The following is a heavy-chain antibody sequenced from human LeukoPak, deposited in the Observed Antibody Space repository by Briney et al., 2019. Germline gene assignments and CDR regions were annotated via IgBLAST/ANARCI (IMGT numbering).Heavy chain of an antibody. CDR2: IKSKTDGGTT. CDR3: TTDHYCTSTSCLDY. D-gene: IGHD2-2*01. CDR1: GFTFSNAW. V-gene: IGHV3-15*01. Sequence: GGSLRLSCAASGFTFSNAWMSWVRQAPGKGLEWVGHIKSKTDGGTTDYAAPVKGRFTISRDDSEDTLYLQINSLKTEDTAMYYCTTDHYCTSTSCLDYWGQGTLVTVSS. J-gene: IGHJ4*02.